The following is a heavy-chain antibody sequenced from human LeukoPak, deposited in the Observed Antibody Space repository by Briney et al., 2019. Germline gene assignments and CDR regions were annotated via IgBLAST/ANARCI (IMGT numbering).Heavy chain of an antibody. CDR2: IKQDGSEK. J-gene: IGHJ6*03. CDR3: ASHSGYYFYMDV. D-gene: IGHD2-21*01. CDR1: GFTFSSYW. Sequence: GGSLRLSCAASGFTFSSYWMSWVRQAPGKGLDWVANIKQDGSEKYYVDSVKGRFTTSRDNAKNSLYLQMNTLRAEDTAVYYCASHSGYYFYMDVWGKGTTVTVSS. V-gene: IGHV3-7*01.